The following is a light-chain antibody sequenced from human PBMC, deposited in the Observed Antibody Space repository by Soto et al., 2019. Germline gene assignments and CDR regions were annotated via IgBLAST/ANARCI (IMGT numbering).Light chain of an antibody. J-gene: IGKJ5*01. V-gene: IGKV3-15*01. CDR2: RAS. CDR3: QQYKEWPTT. CDR1: QSVGSL. Sequence: EIVLPQSPATLSVSPGERATLSCRASQSVGSLVAWYQQRPGQPARLLIYRASSRAPGISGSFSGSGSGTEFTLTITSLLSEDFGVYYCQQYKEWPTTVGQGTRLDIK.